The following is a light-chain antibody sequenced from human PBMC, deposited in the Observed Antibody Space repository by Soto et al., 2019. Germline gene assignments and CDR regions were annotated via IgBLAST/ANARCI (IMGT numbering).Light chain of an antibody. V-gene: IGKV3D-20*02. CDR2: DAS. Sequence: EIVLTQSPGTLSLSPGERATLSCRASQSLVNTYVAWYQQKAGQAPRLLIYDASTRATGIPDRFSGSGSGTDFTLSISRLEPEDFAVYYCQKRGNWPHFGQGTRLEIK. CDR1: QSLVNTY. CDR3: QKRGNWPH. J-gene: IGKJ5*01.